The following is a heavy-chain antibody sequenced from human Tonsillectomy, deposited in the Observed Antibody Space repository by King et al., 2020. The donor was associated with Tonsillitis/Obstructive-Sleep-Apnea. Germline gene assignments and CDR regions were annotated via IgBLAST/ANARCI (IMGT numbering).Heavy chain of an antibody. CDR3: AGSEGIYFYGMDV. CDR2: ISTSGSTI. J-gene: IGHJ6*02. V-gene: IGHV3-48*03. Sequence: VQLVESGGGLVQPGGSLRLSCAASRFTFSSYEMNWVRQAPGKGLEWVSYISTSGSTIYYADSVKGRFTISRDNAKNSLYLQMNSLRAEDTAVYYCAGSEGIYFYGMDVWGQGTTVTVSS. D-gene: IGHD6-13*01. CDR1: RFTFSSYE.